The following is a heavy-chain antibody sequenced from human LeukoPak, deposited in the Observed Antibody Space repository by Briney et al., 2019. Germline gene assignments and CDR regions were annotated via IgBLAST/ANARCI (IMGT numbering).Heavy chain of an antibody. CDR1: GFTFSIYG. J-gene: IGHJ3*02. CDR2: VSYDGTTK. CDR3: AREIFNGFDI. V-gene: IGHV3-30*03. Sequence: GRSLRLSCAASGFTFSIYGMHWVRQAPGKGLEWVAVVSYDGTTKYYADSVKGRFTISRDNSKDTVYLQMNSLRAEDTAVYYCAREIFNGFDIWGQGTMVTVSS.